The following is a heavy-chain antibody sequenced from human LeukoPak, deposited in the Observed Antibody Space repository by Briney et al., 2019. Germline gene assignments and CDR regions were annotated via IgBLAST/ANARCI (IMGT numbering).Heavy chain of an antibody. D-gene: IGHD2-2*01. Sequence: SVKDSCKASGGTFSSYAISWVRQDPGQGLEWMGRIIPILGIANYAQKFQGRVTITADKSTSTAYMELSSLRSEDTAVYYCARARFHSPAWFDPWGQGTLVTVSS. J-gene: IGHJ5*02. CDR1: GGTFSSYA. V-gene: IGHV1-69*04. CDR2: IIPILGIA. CDR3: ARARFHSPAWFDP.